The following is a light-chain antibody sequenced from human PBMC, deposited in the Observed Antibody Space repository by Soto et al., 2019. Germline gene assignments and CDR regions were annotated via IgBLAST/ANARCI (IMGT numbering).Light chain of an antibody. Sequence: DIVLTQSPGTLSLSPGEKATLSCRASQSVSSSYLAWYQQKPGQAPRLLIYGASIRATGIPDRFSGSGSGTDFTLTISRLEPEDFAVYYCQQYGSSPLTFGGGTKV. CDR3: QQYGSSPLT. CDR2: GAS. V-gene: IGKV3-20*01. CDR1: QSVSSSY. J-gene: IGKJ4*01.